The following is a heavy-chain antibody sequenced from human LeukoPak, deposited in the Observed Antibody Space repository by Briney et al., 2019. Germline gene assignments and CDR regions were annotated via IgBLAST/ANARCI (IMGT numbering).Heavy chain of an antibody. V-gene: IGHV1-69*04. CDR1: GGTFSSYA. Sequence: SVKVSCKASGGTFSSYAISWVRQAPGQGLEWMGRIIPILGIANYAQKFQGRVTITADKSTSTAYMELRSLRSDDTAVYYCAREPDSYYDFWSGYYRPSDDAFDIWGQGTMVTVSS. D-gene: IGHD3-3*01. CDR3: AREPDSYYDFWSGYYRPSDDAFDI. CDR2: IIPILGIA. J-gene: IGHJ3*02.